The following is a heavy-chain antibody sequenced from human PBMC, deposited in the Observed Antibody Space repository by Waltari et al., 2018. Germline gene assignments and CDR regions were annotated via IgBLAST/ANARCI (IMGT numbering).Heavy chain of an antibody. Sequence: WIRQPPGKGLEWIGSIYYSGSTYYNPSLKSRVTISVDTSKNQFSLKLSSVTAADTAVYYCASLAGGNYMDVWGKGTTVTVSS. J-gene: IGHJ6*03. CDR2: IYYSGST. D-gene: IGHD3-16*01. CDR3: ASLAGGNYMDV. V-gene: IGHV4-39*01.